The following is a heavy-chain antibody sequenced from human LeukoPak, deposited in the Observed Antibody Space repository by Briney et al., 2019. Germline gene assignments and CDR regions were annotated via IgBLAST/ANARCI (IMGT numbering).Heavy chain of an antibody. J-gene: IGHJ4*02. CDR1: GFTFSSYA. D-gene: IGHD5-18*01. CDR3: AKDNRGYSYGHFDD. CDR2: IRGSGGTT. Sequence: GGSLRLSCAASGFTFSSYAMSWVRQAPGEGLEWVSGIRGSGGTTHYVDSVKGRFTISRDNSKNTLYLQMNSLGAEDTAVYYCAKDNRGYSYGHFDDWGQGTLVTVSS. V-gene: IGHV3-23*01.